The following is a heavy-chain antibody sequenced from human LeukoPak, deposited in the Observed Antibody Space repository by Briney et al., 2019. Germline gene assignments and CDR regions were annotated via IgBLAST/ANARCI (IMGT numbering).Heavy chain of an antibody. J-gene: IGHJ4*02. D-gene: IGHD1-26*01. CDR2: ISAYNGNK. CDR3: ARRDSGSYVSFDY. CDR1: GYTFTNYG. V-gene: IGHV1-18*01. Sequence: GASVKVSCKASGYTFTNYGISWVRQAPGQGLDWMGWISAYNGNKVYAQELQGRVTMTRNTSISTAYMELSSLRSEDTAVYYCARRDSGSYVSFDYWGQGTLVTVSS.